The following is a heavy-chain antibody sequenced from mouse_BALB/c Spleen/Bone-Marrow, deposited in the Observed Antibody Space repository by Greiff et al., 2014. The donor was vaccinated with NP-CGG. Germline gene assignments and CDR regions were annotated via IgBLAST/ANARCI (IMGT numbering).Heavy chain of an antibody. V-gene: IGHV14-1*02. D-gene: IGHD4-1*01. J-gene: IGHJ2*01. CDR1: GFNIKDYF. CDR2: IDPEIGNT. Sequence: EVQLQQFGAELVRPGALVKLSCKASGFNIKDYFMHWVKQRPEQGLEWIGWIDPEIGNTLYDPKFQGKASITADTSSNTAYLQLSSLTSEDTAVYYCARLFGTRDFDYWGQGTTLTVSS. CDR3: ARLFGTRDFDY.